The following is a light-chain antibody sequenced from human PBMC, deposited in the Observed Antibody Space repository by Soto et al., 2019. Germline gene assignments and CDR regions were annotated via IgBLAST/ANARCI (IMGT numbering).Light chain of an antibody. CDR2: DDS. Sequence: SYELTQPPSVSVAPGQTARITCGGNNIASKSVHWYQQRPGQAPVLVLYDDSNRPSGIPERFSGSNSGSTATLTISSVEAGEEADYFCHVCYISSDQYLFGTGTNLTVL. CDR1: NIASKS. V-gene: IGLV3-21*02. J-gene: IGLJ1*01. CDR3: HVCYISSDQYL.